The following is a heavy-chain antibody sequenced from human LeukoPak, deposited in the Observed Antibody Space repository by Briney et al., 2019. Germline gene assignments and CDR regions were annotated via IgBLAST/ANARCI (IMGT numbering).Heavy chain of an antibody. Sequence: PGGSLRLSCAASGFTFSNYAMSWVRQAPGKGLEWVSAMSGSGVNTYYADSVKGRFTIYRDNSKNTLYLQMNSLRAEDTAVYYCAKDRLEWVGGNYFEYWGQGTLVTVFS. V-gene: IGHV3-23*01. CDR2: MSGSGVNT. J-gene: IGHJ4*02. CDR1: GFTFSNYA. D-gene: IGHD1-26*01. CDR3: AKDRLEWVGGNYFEY.